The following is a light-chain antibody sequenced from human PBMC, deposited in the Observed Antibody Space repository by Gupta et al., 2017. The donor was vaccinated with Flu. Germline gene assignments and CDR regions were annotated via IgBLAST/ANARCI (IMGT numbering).Light chain of an antibody. J-gene: IGKJ1*01. CDR1: QPIVSTF. CDR3: HNLGGTRPWT. CDR2: GAS. V-gene: IGKV3-20*01. Sequence: IVLTQSPDTLSLSPGQRATLSCRASQPIVSTFLAWYQQKPGQPPRLLIYGASTRATGIPDRFSGSWSETTFTLTISSLEPEDFAVYYCHNLGGTRPWTFGQGTKVEIK.